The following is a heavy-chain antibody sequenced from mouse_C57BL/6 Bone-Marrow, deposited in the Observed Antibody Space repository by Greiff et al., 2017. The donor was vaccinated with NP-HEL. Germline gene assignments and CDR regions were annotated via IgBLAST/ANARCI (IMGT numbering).Heavy chain of an antibody. CDR2: IYPRSGNT. Sequence: QVQLKESGAELARPGASVKLSCKASGYTFTSYGISWVKQRTGQGLEWIGEIYPRSGNTYYNEKFKGKATLTADKSSSTAYMELRSLTSEDSAVYFCARGWTAQASDYFDYWGQGTTLTVSS. CDR1: GYTFTSYG. D-gene: IGHD3-2*02. CDR3: ARGWTAQASDYFDY. J-gene: IGHJ2*01. V-gene: IGHV1-81*01.